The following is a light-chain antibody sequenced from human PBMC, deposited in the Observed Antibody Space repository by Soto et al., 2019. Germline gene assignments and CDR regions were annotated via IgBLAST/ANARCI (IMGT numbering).Light chain of an antibody. Sequence: DIVLTQSPLSLPVTPGEPASISCRSSQNLLQSNGNHYLDWYLQKPGQSPQVLIYLGSNRASGVPDRFSGSGSGTDFTLKISRVEAEDVGVYYCMQALHTPWTFGQGTKVEIK. CDR1: QNLLQSNGNHY. V-gene: IGKV2-28*01. CDR2: LGS. CDR3: MQALHTPWT. J-gene: IGKJ1*01.